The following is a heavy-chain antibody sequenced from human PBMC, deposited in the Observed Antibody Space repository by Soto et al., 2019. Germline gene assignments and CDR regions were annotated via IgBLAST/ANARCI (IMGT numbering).Heavy chain of an antibody. Sequence: VLLVESGGGVVQPGRSLRLSCAASGFTLHNYGMHWVRQAPGKGPEWVAILSHDGRNTNYGDSVRGRFTVSRDESKNTLYLQMDSLRVEDTAVYYCARDWGSSGWFNWFDPWGQGTLVIVSS. V-gene: IGHV3-30*03. CDR2: LSHDGRNT. J-gene: IGHJ5*02. CDR3: ARDWGSSGWFNWFDP. CDR1: GFTLHNYG. D-gene: IGHD6-19*01.